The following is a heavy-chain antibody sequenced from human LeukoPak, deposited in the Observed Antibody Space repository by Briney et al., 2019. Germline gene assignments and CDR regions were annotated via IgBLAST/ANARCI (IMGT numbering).Heavy chain of an antibody. D-gene: IGHD2-15*01. CDR1: GFTFSSSA. CDR2: ISNNGGYT. V-gene: IGHV3-23*01. J-gene: IGHJ4*02. CDR3: AKQLGYCSDGSCYFPY. Sequence: GGSLRLSCAASGFTFSSSAMSWVRQAAGKGLEWVSAISNNGGYTYYADSVQGWFTISRDNSKSTLCLQMNSLRAEDTAVFFCAKQLGYCSDGSCYFPYWGQGTLVTVSS.